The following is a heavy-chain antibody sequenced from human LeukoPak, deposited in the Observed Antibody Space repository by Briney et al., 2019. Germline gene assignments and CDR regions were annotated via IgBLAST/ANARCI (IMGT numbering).Heavy chain of an antibody. Sequence: PSETLSLTCTVSGGSISSYYWSWIRQPAGKGLEWIGRIYTSGSSNSNPSLKSRVTMSADTSKNQFSLKLSSVTAADTAVYYCARDISVAGSSLLFDYWGQGTLVTVSS. CDR1: GGSISSYY. CDR3: ARDISVAGSSLLFDY. D-gene: IGHD6-19*01. J-gene: IGHJ4*02. CDR2: IYTSGSS. V-gene: IGHV4-4*07.